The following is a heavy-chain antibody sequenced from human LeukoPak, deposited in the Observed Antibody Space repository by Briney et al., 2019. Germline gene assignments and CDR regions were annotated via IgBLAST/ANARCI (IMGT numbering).Heavy chain of an antibody. D-gene: IGHD6-19*01. J-gene: IGHJ3*02. CDR3: ARESPFNAHPRIAVANKCYAFDI. CDR1: GGSISSYY. CDR2: IYTSGST. Sequence: PSETLSLTCTVSGGSISSYYWSWIRQPAGKGLEWIGRIYTSGSTNYNPSLKNRVTMSVDTSKNQFSLKLSSVTAPDTAVYYCARESPFNAHPRIAVANKCYAFDIWGQGTMFTVSS. V-gene: IGHV4-4*07.